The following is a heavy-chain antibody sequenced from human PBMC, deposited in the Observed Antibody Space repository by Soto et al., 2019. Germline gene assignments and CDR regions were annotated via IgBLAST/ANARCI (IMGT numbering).Heavy chain of an antibody. CDR3: ARESESGYSYVLAFDY. V-gene: IGHV1-2*02. Sequence: ASVKVSCKPSGYPFTDLYIHWVRQAPGLGLEWMGWIDPRSGASRKTQRFQGRFTMTRDTSTNTVYMELSSLRSEDTAVYYCARESESGYSYVLAFDYWGQGTLVTVSS. CDR1: GYPFTDLY. D-gene: IGHD5-18*01. J-gene: IGHJ4*02. CDR2: IDPRSGAS.